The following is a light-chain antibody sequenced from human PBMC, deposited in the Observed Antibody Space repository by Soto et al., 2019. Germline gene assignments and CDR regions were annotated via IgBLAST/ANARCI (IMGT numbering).Light chain of an antibody. CDR2: FGA. CDR1: QSLLHSNGYNY. J-gene: IGKJ1*01. Sequence: DIVMTQSPLSLPVTPGEPASISCSSSQSLLHSNGYNYLDWCLQKPGQSPKLLIYFGAYRASGVPDRFGGSGSGTDFTRRIRRVEAVDVGVYYCMHPQKSPPRFGQGTKVEI. V-gene: IGKV2-28*01. CDR3: MHPQKSPPR.